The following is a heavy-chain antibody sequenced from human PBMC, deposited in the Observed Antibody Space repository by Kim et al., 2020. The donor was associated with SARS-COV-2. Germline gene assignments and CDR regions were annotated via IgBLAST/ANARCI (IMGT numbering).Heavy chain of an antibody. CDR3: ARADDGDY. V-gene: IGHV7-4-1*02. J-gene: IGHJ4*02. D-gene: IGHD1-1*01. CDR2: TGNP. Sequence: TGNPTYAQGFRGRFVFSLDTSVSTAYLQISSLKAEDTAVYYCARADDGDYWGQGTLVTVSS.